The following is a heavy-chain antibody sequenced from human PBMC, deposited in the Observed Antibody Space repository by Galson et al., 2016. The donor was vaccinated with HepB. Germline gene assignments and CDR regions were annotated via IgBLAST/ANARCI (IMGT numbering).Heavy chain of an antibody. V-gene: IGHV3-11*06. J-gene: IGHJ4*02. Sequence: SLRLSCAGFGFPFSDYYMGWIRQARGKGLEWVAYISTSDDYSAYADSVKGRFTISRDNANNTGSLQMTSLGVDDTGIYYCARGMARATNFWGQGTPVIVSS. D-gene: IGHD1/OR15-1a*01. CDR2: ISTSDDYS. CDR3: ARGMARATNF. CDR1: GFPFSDYY.